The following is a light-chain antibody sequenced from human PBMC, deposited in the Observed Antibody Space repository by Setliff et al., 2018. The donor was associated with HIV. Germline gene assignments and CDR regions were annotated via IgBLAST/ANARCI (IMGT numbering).Light chain of an antibody. J-gene: IGLJ1*01. Sequence: QSALAQPPSVSASPGQSIIISCTGTISDIGSYNRVSWYQQHPGKAPKLMIYDVSKRPSGVPDRFSGSKSGNSASLNISGLQAEDEADYYCCSYAGRYPYVFGIGTKVTVL. CDR2: DVS. CDR1: ISDIGSYNR. CDR3: CSYAGRYPYV. V-gene: IGLV2-11*01.